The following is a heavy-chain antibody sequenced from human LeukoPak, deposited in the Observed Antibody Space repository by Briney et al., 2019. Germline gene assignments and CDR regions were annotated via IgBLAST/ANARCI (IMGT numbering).Heavy chain of an antibody. V-gene: IGHV3-53*01. CDR2: IYSGGST. J-gene: IGHJ4*02. CDR3: ARGGGGYYDSSGYYPDYFDY. D-gene: IGHD3-22*01. Sequence: GGSLRLSCAASGFTFSDYYMSWVRQAPGKGLEWVSVIYSGGSTYYADSVKGRFTISRDNSKNTLYLQMNSLRAEDTAVYYCARGGGGYYDSSGYYPDYFDYWGQGTLVTVSS. CDR1: GFTFSDYY.